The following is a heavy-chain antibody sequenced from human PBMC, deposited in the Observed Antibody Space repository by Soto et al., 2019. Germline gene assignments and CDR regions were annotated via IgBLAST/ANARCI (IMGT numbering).Heavy chain of an antibody. J-gene: IGHJ2*01. CDR2: IFDSGST. CDR1: GGSISGGVHS. V-gene: IGHV4-30-4*01. Sequence: QVQLQESGPGLVKPSETLSLTCTVSGGSISGGVHSWSWIRQPPGKGLGWIGHIFDSGSTYYNPPLKSRLTISVDTSKNQFSLRLSSVTAADTAVYYCAREIMPLTNDWYFDLWGRGTLVTVSS. CDR3: AREIMPLTNDWYFDL. D-gene: IGHD2-8*01.